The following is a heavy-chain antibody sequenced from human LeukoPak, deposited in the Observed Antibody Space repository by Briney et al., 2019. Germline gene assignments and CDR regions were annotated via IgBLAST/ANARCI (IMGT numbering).Heavy chain of an antibody. CDR1: GGSISSRSYY. CDR2: IYYSGST. D-gene: IGHD1-26*01. Sequence: SETLSLTCTVSGGSISSRSYYWGWIRQPPGKGLEWIGYIYYSGSTNYNPSLKSRVTISVDTSKNQFSLKLSSVTAADTAVYYCASSGSYYFDYWGQGTLVTVSS. CDR3: ASSGSYYFDY. V-gene: IGHV4-61*05. J-gene: IGHJ4*02.